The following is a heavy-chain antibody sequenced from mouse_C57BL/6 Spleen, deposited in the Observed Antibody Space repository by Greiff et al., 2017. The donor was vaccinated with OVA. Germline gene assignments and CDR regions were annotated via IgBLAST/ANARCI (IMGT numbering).Heavy chain of an antibody. Sequence: VQLQQSGPELVKPGASVKISCKASGYAFSSSWMNWVKQRPGKGLEWIGRIYPGDGDTNYNGKFKGKATLTADKSSSTAYMQLSSLTSEDSAVYFRARDSSGNFDYWGQGTTLTVSS. CDR2: IYPGDGDT. CDR3: ARDSSGNFDY. CDR1: GYAFSSSW. V-gene: IGHV1-82*01. D-gene: IGHD3-2*02. J-gene: IGHJ2*01.